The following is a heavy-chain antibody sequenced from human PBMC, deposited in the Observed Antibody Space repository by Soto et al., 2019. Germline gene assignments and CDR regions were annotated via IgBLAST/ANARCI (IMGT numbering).Heavy chain of an antibody. V-gene: IGHV3-30*18. Sequence: QVQLVESGGGVVQPGRSLRLSCAASGFTFSSYGMHWVRQAPGKGPEWVAVISYDGSNKYYADSVKGRFTISRDNSKNTLYLQMNSLRAEDTAVYYCAKDYPKEDYYDRSGYDAFDIWGQGTMVTVSS. CDR2: ISYDGSNK. J-gene: IGHJ3*02. CDR1: GFTFSSYG. CDR3: AKDYPKEDYYDRSGYDAFDI. D-gene: IGHD3-22*01.